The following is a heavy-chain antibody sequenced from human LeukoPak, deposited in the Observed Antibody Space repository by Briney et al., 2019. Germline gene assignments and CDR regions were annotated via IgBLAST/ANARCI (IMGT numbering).Heavy chain of an antibody. CDR3: ARDPQNMEMATQLGLDY. V-gene: IGHV4-30-2*01. Sequence: SETLSLTCTVSGGSISSGSYYWSWIRQPPGKGLEWIGYIYHSGSTYYNPSLKSRVTISVDRSKNQFSLKLSSVTAADTAVYYCARDPQNMEMATQLGLDYWGQGTLVTVSS. CDR2: IYHSGST. D-gene: IGHD5-24*01. CDR1: GGSISSGSYY. J-gene: IGHJ4*02.